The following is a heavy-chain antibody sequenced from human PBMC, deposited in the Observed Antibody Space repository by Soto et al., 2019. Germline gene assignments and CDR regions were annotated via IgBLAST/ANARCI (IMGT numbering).Heavy chain of an antibody. D-gene: IGHD3-3*01. V-gene: IGHV1-2*02. J-gene: IGHJ2*01. CDR3: ARETRSVYYKYWYSDL. CDR1: GYSFTVYH. Sequence: QVQLVQSGAEVKKPGASVKVSCKASGYSFTVYHMHWVRQAPGQGLEWMGWINTDSGGTKYAQKFEGRVTMSRDTSIKTAYMELSILLSDDTALFYCARETRSVYYKYWYSDLWGRGTLITVSS. CDR2: INTDSGGT.